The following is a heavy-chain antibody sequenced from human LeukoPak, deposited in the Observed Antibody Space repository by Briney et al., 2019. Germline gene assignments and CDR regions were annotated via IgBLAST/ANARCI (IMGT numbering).Heavy chain of an antibody. D-gene: IGHD1-26*01. CDR3: ARGIVGANYYYYYMDV. CDR2: IIPIFGTA. V-gene: IGHV1-69*05. Sequence: GSSVKVSCKASGGTFSSYAISWVRQAPGQGHEWMGGIIPIFGTANYAQKFQGRVTITTDESTSTAYMELSSLRSEDTAVYYCARGIVGANYYYYYMDVWGKGTTVTVSS. CDR1: GGTFSSYA. J-gene: IGHJ6*03.